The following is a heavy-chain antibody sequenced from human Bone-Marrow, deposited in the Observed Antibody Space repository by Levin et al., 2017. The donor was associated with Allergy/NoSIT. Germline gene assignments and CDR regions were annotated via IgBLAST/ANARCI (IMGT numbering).Heavy chain of an antibody. CDR1: GYTFTGYY. Sequence: GESLKISCQASGYTFTGYYMHWVRQAPGQGLEWMGWINPNSGGTNYAQKFQGRVTMTRDTSISTAYMELSRLRSDDTAVYYCARVLVGARRRYFDLWGRGTLVTVSS. D-gene: IGHD1-26*01. V-gene: IGHV1-2*02. J-gene: IGHJ2*01. CDR2: INPNSGGT. CDR3: ARVLVGARRRYFDL.